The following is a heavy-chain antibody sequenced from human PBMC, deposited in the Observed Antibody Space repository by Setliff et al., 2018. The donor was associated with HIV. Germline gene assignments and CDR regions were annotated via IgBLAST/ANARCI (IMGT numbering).Heavy chain of an antibody. CDR3: ARANSIKGYSYGPDAFDI. CDR2: IYYSGST. D-gene: IGHD5-18*01. J-gene: IGHJ3*02. Sequence: SETLSLTCTFSTGSISRYYWNWIRQPPGKGLEWIGYIYYSGSTNYNPSLKSRVTVSLDTSKNQFSLNLSSVTAADTAVYYCARANSIKGYSYGPDAFDIWGQGTMVTVSS. CDR1: TGSISRYY. V-gene: IGHV4-59*01.